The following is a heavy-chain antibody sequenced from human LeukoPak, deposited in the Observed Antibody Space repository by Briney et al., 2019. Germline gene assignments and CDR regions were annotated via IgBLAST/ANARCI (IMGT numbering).Heavy chain of an antibody. J-gene: IGHJ4*02. D-gene: IGHD3-22*01. CDR2: ISGSGGST. Sequence: PGGSLRLSCAASGFTFSSYAMSWVRQALEKGLEWVSPISGSGGSTYYADSVKGRFTISRDNSKNTLYLQMNSLRAEDTAVYYCAKDRGVTMIVVVSVLDYWGQGTLVTVSS. CDR1: GFTFSSYA. V-gene: IGHV3-23*01. CDR3: AKDRGVTMIVVVSVLDY.